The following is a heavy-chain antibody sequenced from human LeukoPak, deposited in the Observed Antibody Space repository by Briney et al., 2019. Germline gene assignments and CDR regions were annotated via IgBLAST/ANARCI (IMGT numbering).Heavy chain of an antibody. Sequence: GGSLRLSCAASGFTFDDYGMSWVRQVPGKGLEWVSGINWNGGSTGYADSVRGRFAISRDNAKNSLFLQMNSLRAEDTALYYCVRMAFGISGYNGAYPWGQGTLVTVSS. CDR2: INWNGGST. J-gene: IGHJ5*02. V-gene: IGHV3-20*04. CDR3: VRMAFGISGYNGAYP. D-gene: IGHD5-12*01. CDR1: GFTFDDYG.